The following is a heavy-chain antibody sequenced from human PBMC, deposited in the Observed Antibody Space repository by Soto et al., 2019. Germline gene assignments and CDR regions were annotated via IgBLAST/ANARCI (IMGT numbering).Heavy chain of an antibody. Sequence: GGSLSLSCAASGFTFSRHAMSWVRQAPGKGLEWVSAISDSGGSTYYADSVKGRFTISRDNSKNTLYLQMNSLRAEDTAVYYCAKKFSTVRYCSGGSCYLPFDYWGQGTLVTVSS. V-gene: IGHV3-23*01. CDR1: GFTFSRHA. D-gene: IGHD2-15*01. CDR3: AKKFSTVRYCSGGSCYLPFDY. J-gene: IGHJ4*02. CDR2: ISDSGGST.